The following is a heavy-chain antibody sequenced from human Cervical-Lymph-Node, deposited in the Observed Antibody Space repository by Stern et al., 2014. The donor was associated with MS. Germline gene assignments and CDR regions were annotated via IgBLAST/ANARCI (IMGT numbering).Heavy chain of an antibody. CDR3: VRDQGGIAAS. D-gene: IGHD6-13*01. CDR1: GGSFSTVE. J-gene: IGHJ4*02. CDR2: ITPLFGTT. V-gene: IGHV1-69*01. Sequence: QVQLMQSGAEVKKPGSSMKVSCKASGGSFSTVEISWVRQAPGQGLEWLGGITPLFGTTNYAPRVQGRVTIIADESTDTVNMELSSLRSEDTAVYYCVRDQGGIAASWGQGTLVTVSS.